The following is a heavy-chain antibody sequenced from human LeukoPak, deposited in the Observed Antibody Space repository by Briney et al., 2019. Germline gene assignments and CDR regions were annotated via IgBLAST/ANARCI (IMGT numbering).Heavy chain of an antibody. CDR2: IQNSAIYRAKI. D-gene: IGHD5-24*01. CDR3: ARRGDGYNPFDY. V-gene: IGHV4-59*08. CDR1: GGSISSYY. J-gene: IGHJ4*02. Sequence: SETLSLTCAVSGGSISSYYWTWIRQPPGKGLEWVGYIQNSAIYRAKIKSSPSLQSRVSLSIDTSKNQFSLKLSSVTAADTAVYYCARRGDGYNPFDYWGQGTLVTVSS.